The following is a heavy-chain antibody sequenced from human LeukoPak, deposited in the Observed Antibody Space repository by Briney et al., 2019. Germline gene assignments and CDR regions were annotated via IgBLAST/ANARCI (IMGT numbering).Heavy chain of an antibody. Sequence: GGSLRLSCAASGFTFSSYSMNWVRQAPGKGLEWVSSISSSSSYISYADSVKGRFTISRDNAKNSLYLQMNSLRAEDTAVYYCARDPYCSSTSCYSSGGYMDVWGKGTTVTVSS. J-gene: IGHJ6*03. V-gene: IGHV3-21*01. CDR2: ISSSSSYI. CDR1: GFTFSSYS. D-gene: IGHD2-2*01. CDR3: ARDPYCSSTSCYSSGGYMDV.